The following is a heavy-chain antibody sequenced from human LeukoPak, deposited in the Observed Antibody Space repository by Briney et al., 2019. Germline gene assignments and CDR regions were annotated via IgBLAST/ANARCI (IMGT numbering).Heavy chain of an antibody. Sequence: EGSLRLSCAASGFTSISYWMNWVRQAPGKGLEWVSYISSSGSTIYYADSVKGRFTISRDNAKNSLYLQMNSLRAEDTAVYYCAELGITMIGGVWGKGTTVTISS. D-gene: IGHD3-10*02. J-gene: IGHJ6*04. CDR2: ISSSGSTI. V-gene: IGHV3-48*04. CDR3: AELGITMIGGV. CDR1: GFTSISYW.